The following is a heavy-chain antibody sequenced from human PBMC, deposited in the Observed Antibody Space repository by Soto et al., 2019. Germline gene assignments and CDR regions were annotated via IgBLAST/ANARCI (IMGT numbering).Heavy chain of an antibody. CDR3: ARMHRGWLRLDFDY. V-gene: IGHV1-18*04. D-gene: IGHD5-12*01. CDR1: GYTFTSYG. Sequence: ASVKVSCKASGYTFTSYGISWVRQAPGQGLEWMGWISAHNGNTNYAQKLQGRVTMTTDTSTSTAYMELRSLRSDDTAVYYCARMHRGWLRLDFDYWGQGXLVTVYS. CDR2: ISAHNGNT. J-gene: IGHJ4*02.